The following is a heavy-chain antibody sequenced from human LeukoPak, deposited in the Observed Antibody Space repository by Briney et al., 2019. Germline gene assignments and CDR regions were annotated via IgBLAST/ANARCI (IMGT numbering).Heavy chain of an antibody. Sequence: SQTLSLTCTVSGGSVSSGSYYWSWIRQPPGKGLEWIGYMYYSGSTSYNPSLKSRVTISVDTSKNQFSLKLSSVAAADTAVYYCARDFYYDSSGYYDALDIWGQGTMVTVSS. CDR3: ARDFYYDSSGYYDALDI. V-gene: IGHV4-61*01. CDR2: MYYSGST. D-gene: IGHD3-22*01. J-gene: IGHJ3*02. CDR1: GGSVSSGSYY.